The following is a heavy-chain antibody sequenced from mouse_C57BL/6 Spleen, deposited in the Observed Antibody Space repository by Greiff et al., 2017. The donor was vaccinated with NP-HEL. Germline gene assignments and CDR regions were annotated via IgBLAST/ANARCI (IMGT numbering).Heavy chain of an antibody. V-gene: IGHV1-50*01. J-gene: IGHJ4*01. D-gene: IGHD1-1*01. CDR2: IDPSDSYT. CDR3: ARRDYYGSSAPMDY. CDR1: GYTFTSYW. Sequence: VQLQQSGAELVKPGASVKLSCKASGYTFTSYWMQWVKQRPGQGLEWIGEIDPSDSYTNYNQKFKGKATLTVDTSSSTAYMQLSSLTSEDSAVYYCARRDYYGSSAPMDYWGQGTSVTVSS.